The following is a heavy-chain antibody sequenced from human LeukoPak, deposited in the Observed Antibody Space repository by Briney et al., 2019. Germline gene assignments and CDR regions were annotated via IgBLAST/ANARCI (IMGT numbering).Heavy chain of an antibody. CDR1: GYTFTGYY. CDR3: ARVMITFGGVIVAFDY. V-gene: IGHV1-2*02. CDR2: INPNSGGT. J-gene: IGHJ4*02. D-gene: IGHD3-16*02. Sequence: ASVKVSCKASGYTFTGYYMHWVRQAPGQGLEWVGWINPNSGGTNYAQKFQGRVTMTRDTSISTAYMELSRLRSDDTAVYYCARVMITFGGVIVAFDYWGQGTLVTVSS.